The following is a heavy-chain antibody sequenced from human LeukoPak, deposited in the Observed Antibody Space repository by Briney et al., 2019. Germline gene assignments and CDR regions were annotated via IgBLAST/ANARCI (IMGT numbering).Heavy chain of an antibody. V-gene: IGHV4-39*07. CDR3: ARAPNSWYYFDY. CDR1: GGSVTSTYY. J-gene: IGHJ4*02. CDR2: TYYRESP. Sequence: PSETLSLTCTVSGGSVTSTYYWGWIRQPPGKGLGGFAITYYRESPFKNPSRKSRVTISVDASKTQFSLKLSSVTAADTAVYYCARAPNSWYYFDYWGEGTLVTASS. D-gene: IGHD6-13*01.